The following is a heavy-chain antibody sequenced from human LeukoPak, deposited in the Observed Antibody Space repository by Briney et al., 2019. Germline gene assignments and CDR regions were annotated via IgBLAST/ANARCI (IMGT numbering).Heavy chain of an antibody. J-gene: IGHJ4*02. CDR1: GGSISYYY. V-gene: IGHV4-59*01. CDR3: ARKGGHFDY. CDR2: IYYNGST. Sequence: SETLPLTCTVSGGSISYYYWSWIRQSPGKGLEWIGYIYYNGSTNYNPSLKSRVTISVDMSKNQFSLEVTSVTAADTAIYYCARKGGHFDYWGQGTLVTVSS. D-gene: IGHD2-15*01.